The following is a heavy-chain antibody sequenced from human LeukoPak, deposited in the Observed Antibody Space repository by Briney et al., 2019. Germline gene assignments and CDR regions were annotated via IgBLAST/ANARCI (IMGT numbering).Heavy chain of an antibody. D-gene: IGHD1-26*01. CDR1: GYTFTGYY. V-gene: IGHV1-2*02. CDR3: ARALLGATFNAFDI. CDR2: INPNSGDT. Sequence: ASVKVSCKASGYTFTGYYMHWVRQAPGQGLEWMGWINPNSGDTNYAQKFQGRVTVTRDTSITTASMELGGLTSDDTAVYYCARALLGATFNAFDIWGQGTLVTVSS. J-gene: IGHJ3*02.